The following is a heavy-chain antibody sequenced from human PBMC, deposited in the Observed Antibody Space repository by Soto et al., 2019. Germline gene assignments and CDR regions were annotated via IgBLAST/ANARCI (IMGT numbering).Heavy chain of an antibody. D-gene: IGHD5-12*01. J-gene: IGHJ6*02. Sequence: VASVKVSCKVSGYTLTELSMHWVRQAPGKGLEWMGGFDPEDGETIYAQKFQGRVTMTEDTSTDTAYMELSSLRSEDTAVYYCATTTPMDIVATIYYYYYGMDVWGQGTTVTVSS. CDR1: GYTLTELS. CDR2: FDPEDGET. CDR3: ATTTPMDIVATIYYYYYGMDV. V-gene: IGHV1-24*01.